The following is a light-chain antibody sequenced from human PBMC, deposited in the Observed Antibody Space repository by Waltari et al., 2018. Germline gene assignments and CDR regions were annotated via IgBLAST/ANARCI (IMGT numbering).Light chain of an antibody. V-gene: IGKV1-33*01. Sequence: DIQMTQSPSSLSASVGDTVTITCQASQDLSHFLNWYQKKPGKAPKLLIYDASNLETGVPSRFSGTGSGIYFTLTLAGLQPEDIATYFCQHFSSIPYSFGQGTKLEIK. CDR2: DAS. J-gene: IGKJ2*03. CDR3: QHFSSIPYS. CDR1: QDLSHF.